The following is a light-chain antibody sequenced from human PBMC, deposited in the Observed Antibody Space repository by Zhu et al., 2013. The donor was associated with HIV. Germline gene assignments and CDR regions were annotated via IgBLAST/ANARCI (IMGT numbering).Light chain of an antibody. CDR1: QSVSNS. CDR2: GAS. V-gene: IGKV3-15*01. Sequence: EIVLTQSPATLSVSPGERATLSCRASQSVSNSLAWYQQRPGQPPRLLIYGASTRATSFPARFSGSASGTEFTLTIRSLQSEDSAVYYCQQYNKWPATFGGGTRVEIK. J-gene: IGKJ4*01. CDR3: QQYNKWPAT.